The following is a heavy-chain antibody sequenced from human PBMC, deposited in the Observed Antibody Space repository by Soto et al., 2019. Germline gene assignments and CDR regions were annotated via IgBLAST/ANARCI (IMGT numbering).Heavy chain of an antibody. CDR3: ARGDGVTTYYFDY. J-gene: IGHJ4*02. CDR2: MLYDGTNK. D-gene: IGHD4-17*01. V-gene: IGHV3-30*03. CDR1: GFTFSSYA. Sequence: HPGGSLRLSCAASGFTFSSYAMHWVRQAPGKGLEWVAVMLYDGTNKYYADSVKGRFTISRDNSKNTLYLQMNSLRTEDTAVYYCARGDGVTTYYFDYWGRGTLVTVSS.